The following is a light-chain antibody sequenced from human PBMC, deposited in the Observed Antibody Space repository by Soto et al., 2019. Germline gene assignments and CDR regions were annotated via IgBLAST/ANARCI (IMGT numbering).Light chain of an antibody. J-gene: IGLJ2*01. CDR2: LNSDGSH. Sequence: QFVLTQSPSASASLGASVKLTCTLSSGHSSFAIAWHQQQPEKGPRYLMKLNSDGSHSKGDGIPDRFSGSRSGAERYLTISSLQSEDEADYYCQTWGTGIRVFGGGTKVTVL. CDR3: QTWGTGIRV. CDR1: SGHSSFA. V-gene: IGLV4-69*01.